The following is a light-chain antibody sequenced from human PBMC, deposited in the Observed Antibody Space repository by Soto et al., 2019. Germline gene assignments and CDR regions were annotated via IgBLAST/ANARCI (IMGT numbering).Light chain of an antibody. CDR2: KAS. Sequence: DIQMTQSPPTLSANVGDRVTITCRASQSISTWLAWYQQKAGKAPRLLIYKASTLENGVPSRFSGSGSGTEFSLTISSLQPDDFATYYFQQYNRGFGQGTKVEVK. J-gene: IGKJ1*01. CDR3: QQYNRG. CDR1: QSISTW. V-gene: IGKV1-5*03.